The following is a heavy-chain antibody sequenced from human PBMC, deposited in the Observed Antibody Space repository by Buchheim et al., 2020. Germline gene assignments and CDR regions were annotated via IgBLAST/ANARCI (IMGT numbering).Heavy chain of an antibody. CDR3: ARAGYYDSRGYLGDFDY. V-gene: IGHV4-31*03. J-gene: IGHJ4*02. Sequence: VQLQESGPGLVKPSQTLSLTCTVSGGSISSGGYYWNWIRHHPGKGLEWIGYIYNGVTTHYNPSLRSRLIIYVEKTENHFSLKLSSVTAADTAVYYCARAGYYDSRGYLGDFDYWGQGTL. CDR1: GGSISSGGYY. CDR2: IYNGVTT. D-gene: IGHD3-22*01.